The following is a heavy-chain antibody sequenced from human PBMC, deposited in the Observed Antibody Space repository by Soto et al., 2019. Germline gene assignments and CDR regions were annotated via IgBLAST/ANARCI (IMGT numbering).Heavy chain of an antibody. CDR2: IQYSVST. Sequence: SETLSLTCTVSGGSISSYYLSLIRQPPGKGLERIGYIQYSVSTKYNHSLKSRVSISVYTSKNQFFLNLSSVSAADTSVYYCASPGRDCSGGSCYPKTDALDIWGQGTMVT. CDR1: GGSISSYY. CDR3: ASPGRDCSGGSCYPKTDALDI. D-gene: IGHD2-15*01. J-gene: IGHJ3*02. V-gene: IGHV4-59*01.